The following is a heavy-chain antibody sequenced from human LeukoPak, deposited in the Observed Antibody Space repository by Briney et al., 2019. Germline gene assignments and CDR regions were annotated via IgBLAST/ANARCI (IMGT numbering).Heavy chain of an antibody. V-gene: IGHV3-7*01. Sequence: GGSLRLSCAASGFTFSSYWMTLVRQAPGKGLEWVANIKQDGSEQYYVDSVKGRFAISRDNAKNSLYLQMNSLRVEDTAVYYCVRISTAAAGSDYWGQGTLVTVSS. CDR2: IKQDGSEQ. CDR3: VRISTAAAGSDY. CDR1: GFTFSSYW. J-gene: IGHJ4*02. D-gene: IGHD6-13*01.